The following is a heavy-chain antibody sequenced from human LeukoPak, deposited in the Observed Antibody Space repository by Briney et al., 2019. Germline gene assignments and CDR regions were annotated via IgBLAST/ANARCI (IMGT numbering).Heavy chain of an antibody. D-gene: IGHD6-13*01. CDR1: GYSFTSYW. J-gene: IGHJ3*02. CDR3: ARQRWAAAGTDAFDI. CDR2: IYPGDSDT. V-gene: IGHV5-51*01. Sequence: GESLKISCKGSGYSFTSYWIGWVRQMPGKGLEWMGIIYPGDSDTRYSPSFQGQVTISADKSISTAYLQWSSLKASDTAMYYCARQRWAAAGTDAFDIWGQGTMVTVSS.